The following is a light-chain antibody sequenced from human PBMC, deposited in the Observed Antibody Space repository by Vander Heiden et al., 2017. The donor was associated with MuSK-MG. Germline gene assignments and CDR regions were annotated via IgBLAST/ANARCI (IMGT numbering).Light chain of an antibody. CDR2: LGS. CDR3: RRGADDVHT. Sequence: GEPASISCRSSQTLLHSNGNNYWHWYLQKPGQSPQLLIYLGSNRASGVPDRFSGSGSGTDYTLKMSSVEDEDVRISDCRRGADDVHTFGQEAKLE. V-gene: IGKV2-28*01. CDR1: QTLLHSNGNNY. J-gene: IGKJ2*01.